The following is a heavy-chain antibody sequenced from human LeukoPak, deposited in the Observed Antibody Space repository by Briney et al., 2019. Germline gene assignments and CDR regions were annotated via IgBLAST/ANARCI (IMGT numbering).Heavy chain of an antibody. D-gene: IGHD6-13*01. CDR3: ARDRVGQQLVGCKNNYYYMDV. Sequence: SETLSLTCTVSGGSISSSSYYWGWIRQPPGKGLEWIGSIYYSGSTYYNPSLKSRVTISVDTSKNQFSLKLRSVTAADTAVYYCARDRVGQQLVGCKNNYYYMDVWGKGTTVTISS. CDR2: IYYSGST. J-gene: IGHJ6*03. CDR1: GGSISSSSYY. V-gene: IGHV4-39*07.